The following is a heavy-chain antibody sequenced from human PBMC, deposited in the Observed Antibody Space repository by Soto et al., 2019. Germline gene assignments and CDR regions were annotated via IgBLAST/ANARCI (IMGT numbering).Heavy chain of an antibody. CDR2: ISGSGGST. CDR1: GFTFSSYA. CDR3: AKDSYYGSGSYFDY. Sequence: PGGSLRLSCAASGFTFSSYAMSWVRQAPGKGLEWVSAISGSGGSTYYADSVKGRFTISRDNSKNTLYLQMNSLRAEDTAVYYWAKDSYYGSGSYFDYWGQGTLVTVSS. D-gene: IGHD3-10*01. V-gene: IGHV3-23*01. J-gene: IGHJ4*02.